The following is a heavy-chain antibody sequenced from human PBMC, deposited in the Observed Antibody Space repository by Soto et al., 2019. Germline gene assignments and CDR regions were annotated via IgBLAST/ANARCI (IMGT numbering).Heavy chain of an antibody. D-gene: IGHD6-13*01. Sequence: GASVKVSCKASGYTFTSYDINWVRQATGQGLEWMGWMNPNSGNTGYAQKFQGRVTMTRNTSISTAYMELSSLRSEDTAVYYCASSVQQLVIYYYGMDVWGQGTTVTVSS. J-gene: IGHJ6*02. V-gene: IGHV1-8*01. CDR1: GYTFTSYD. CDR3: ASSVQQLVIYYYGMDV. CDR2: MNPNSGNT.